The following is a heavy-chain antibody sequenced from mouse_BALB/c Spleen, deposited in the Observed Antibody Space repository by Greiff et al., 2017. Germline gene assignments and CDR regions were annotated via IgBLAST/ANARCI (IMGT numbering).Heavy chain of an antibody. V-gene: IGHV5-6*01. Sequence: EVQLVESGGDLVKPGGSLKLSCAASGFTFSSYGMSWVRQTPDKRLEWVATISSGGSYTYYPDSVKGRFTISRDNAKNTLYLQMSSLKSEDTAMYYCARQGYDAAWFAYWGQETLVTVSA. D-gene: IGHD2-14*01. J-gene: IGHJ3*01. CDR3: ARQGYDAAWFAY. CDR2: ISSGGSYT. CDR1: GFTFSSYG.